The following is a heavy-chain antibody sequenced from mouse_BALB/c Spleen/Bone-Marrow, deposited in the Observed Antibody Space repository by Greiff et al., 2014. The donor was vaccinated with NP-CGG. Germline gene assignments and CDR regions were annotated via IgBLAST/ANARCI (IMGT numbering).Heavy chain of an antibody. Sequence: EVKLLESGPELVKPGASGKVSCKAFGYSLTDYNMYWGKQSLGKSLEWIGYIDPYNGGTSYNQKFKGKATLTVDKSSSTAFMHLNSLTSEDSAIYYCASYHSSGYAMDYWGQGTSVTVSS. D-gene: IGHD3-1*01. CDR1: GYSLTDYN. V-gene: IGHV1S135*01. CDR3: ASYHSSGYAMDY. J-gene: IGHJ4*01. CDR2: IDPYNGGT.